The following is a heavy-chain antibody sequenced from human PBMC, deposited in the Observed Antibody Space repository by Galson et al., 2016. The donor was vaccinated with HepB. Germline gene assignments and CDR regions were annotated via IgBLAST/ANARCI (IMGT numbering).Heavy chain of an antibody. CDR1: GLTFANNA. CDR2: VDGSEDAT. J-gene: IGHJ4*02. V-gene: IGHV3-23*01. D-gene: IGHD4-23*01. CDR3: TAGNCASCPPY. Sequence: SLRLSCAVSGLTFANNALSWVRQAPGMGLEWVSTVDGSEDATYYADSVKGRFTISRDNSKSTLYLQMNTLRAEDTAVYYCTAGNCASCPPYWGQGTLVTVSS.